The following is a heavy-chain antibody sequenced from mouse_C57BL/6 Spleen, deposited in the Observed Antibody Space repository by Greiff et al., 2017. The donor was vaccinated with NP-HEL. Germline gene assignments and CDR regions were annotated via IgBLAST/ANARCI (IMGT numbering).Heavy chain of an antibody. Sequence: VQLQQPGAELVRPGSSVKLSCKASGYTFTSYWMHWVKQRPIQGLEWIGNIDPSDSETHYNQKFKDKATLTVDKSSSTAYMQLSSLTSEDSAVYYCARSPIYYYGSSQFAYWGQGTLVTVSA. CDR2: IDPSDSET. V-gene: IGHV1-52*01. J-gene: IGHJ3*01. CDR3: ARSPIYYYGSSQFAY. CDR1: GYTFTSYW. D-gene: IGHD1-1*01.